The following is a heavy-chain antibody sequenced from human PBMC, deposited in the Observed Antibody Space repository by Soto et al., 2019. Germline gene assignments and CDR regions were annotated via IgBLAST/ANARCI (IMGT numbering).Heavy chain of an antibody. CDR3: AKINCSGGSCYFDY. D-gene: IGHD2-15*01. J-gene: IGHJ4*02. Sequence: PSETLSLTCTVSGGSISSYYWSWIRQPPGKGLEWIGYIYYSGSTNYNPSLKSRVTISVDTSKNQLSLKLSSVNAADMAVYYCAKINCSGGSCYFDYWGQGTLVTVSS. CDR2: IYYSGST. V-gene: IGHV4-59*01. CDR1: GGSISSYY.